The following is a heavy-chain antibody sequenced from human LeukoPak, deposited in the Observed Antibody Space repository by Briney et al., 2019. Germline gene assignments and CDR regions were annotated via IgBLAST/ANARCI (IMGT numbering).Heavy chain of an antibody. CDR1: GGSFSGYY. CDR2: IYYSGST. J-gene: IGHJ4*02. Sequence: SETLSLTCAVYGGSFSGYYWSWIRQPPGKGLEWIGSIYYSGSTYYNPSLKSRVTISVDTSKNQFSLKLSSVTAADTAVYYCASRYYDFWSHTDYWGQGILVTVSS. V-gene: IGHV4-34*01. CDR3: ASRYYDFWSHTDY. D-gene: IGHD3-3*01.